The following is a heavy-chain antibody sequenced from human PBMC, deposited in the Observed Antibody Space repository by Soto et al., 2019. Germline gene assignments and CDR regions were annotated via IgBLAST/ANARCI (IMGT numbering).Heavy chain of an antibody. D-gene: IGHD3-9*01. V-gene: IGHV4-39*01. CDR2: LSHSGNT. CDR3: ARHMDYNILTGYLD. J-gene: IGHJ4*02. Sequence: QLRLQESGPGLLKPSETLSLTCSVSGASTSSTFHYWGRIRQPPGKGLEWLGSLSHSGNTHYNPSRKSRLFISADKSKSQFSLTLTTVTPADTAVYFCARHMDYNILTGYLDWGQGTLVTVSS. CDR1: GASTSSTFHY.